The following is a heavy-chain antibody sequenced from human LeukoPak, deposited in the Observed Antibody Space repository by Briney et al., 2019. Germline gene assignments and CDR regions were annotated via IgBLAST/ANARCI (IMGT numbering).Heavy chain of an antibody. J-gene: IGHJ4*02. Sequence: GGSLRLSCAASGFTFSSYAMSWVRQAPGKGLEWVSTTSGSGTSTYYADSVKGRFTISRDISKSTLYLQMDSLRADDTAVYYCAKDWWDEWGQGTLVTVSS. CDR2: TSGSGTST. D-gene: IGHD1-26*01. CDR3: AKDWWDE. V-gene: IGHV3-23*01. CDR1: GFTFSSYA.